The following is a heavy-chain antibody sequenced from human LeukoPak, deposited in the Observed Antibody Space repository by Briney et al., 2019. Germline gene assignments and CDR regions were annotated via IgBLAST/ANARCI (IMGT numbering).Heavy chain of an antibody. CDR2: FDPEDGET. CDR1: GYTLTELS. CDR3: ASSGYCSSTSCFNLHNWFDP. V-gene: IGHV1-24*01. Sequence: ASVKVSCKVSGYTLTELSMHWVRQAPGKGLEWMGGFDPEDGETIYAQKFQGRVTMTEDTSTDTAYVELSSLRSEDTAAYYCASSGYCSSTSCFNLHNWFDPWGQGTLVTVSS. J-gene: IGHJ5*02. D-gene: IGHD2-2*01.